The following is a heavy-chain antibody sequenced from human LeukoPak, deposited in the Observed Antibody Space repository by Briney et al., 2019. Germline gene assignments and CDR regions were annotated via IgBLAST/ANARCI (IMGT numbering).Heavy chain of an antibody. D-gene: IGHD3-10*01. CDR1: GFTFSSYS. CDR2: ISSSSRYI. Sequence: GGYLRLSCAASGFTFSSYSMNWLRQAPGKGLEWVSSISSSSRYIYYADSVKGRFTISRDNAKKSLYLQMNSLRAEDTAVYYCASGSGTLGHDYWGQGTLVTVSS. V-gene: IGHV3-21*01. CDR3: ASGSGTLGHDY. J-gene: IGHJ4*02.